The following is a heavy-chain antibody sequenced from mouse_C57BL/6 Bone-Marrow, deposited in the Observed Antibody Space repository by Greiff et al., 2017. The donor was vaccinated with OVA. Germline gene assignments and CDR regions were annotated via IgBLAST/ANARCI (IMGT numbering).Heavy chain of an antibody. CDR3: ARRGYYGSSFDY. J-gene: IGHJ2*01. Sequence: QVQLQQPGAELVKPGASVKLSCKASGYTFTSYWMHWVTQRPGRGLEWIGRIAPTSGVTKYNEKFTSKATMTVDKPSSTAYMQLSSLTSEDSAGYYCARRGYYGSSFDYWGQGTTLTVSS. CDR1: GYTFTSYW. D-gene: IGHD1-1*01. V-gene: IGHV1-72*01. CDR2: IAPTSGVT.